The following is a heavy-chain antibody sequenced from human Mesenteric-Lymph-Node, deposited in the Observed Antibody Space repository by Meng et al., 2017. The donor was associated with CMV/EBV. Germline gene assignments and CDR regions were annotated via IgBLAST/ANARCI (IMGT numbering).Heavy chain of an antibody. CDR2: ISYDGSNK. J-gene: IGHJ4*02. CDR1: GFTFSSYA. V-gene: IGHV3-30-3*01. CDR3: AKGGHDSSDHYDY. Sequence: GESLKISCAASGFTFSSYAMHWVRQAPGKGLEWVAVISYDGSNKYYADSVKGRFTISRDNSKNTLYLQMNSLRAADTAVYYCAKGGHDSSDHYDYWGQGTLVTVSS. D-gene: IGHD3-22*01.